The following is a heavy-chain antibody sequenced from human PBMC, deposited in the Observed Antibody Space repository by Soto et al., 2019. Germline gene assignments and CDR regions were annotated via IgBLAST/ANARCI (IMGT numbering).Heavy chain of an antibody. Sequence: PGGSLRLSCAGSGSTFSNFWMHWVRQAPGKGLVWVARINTDGSVTSHADSVKGRFTISRDNAKSTLYLQMNSLREEDSAMYYCARQTGLGATNYWGRGTLVTVSS. V-gene: IGHV3-74*01. J-gene: IGHJ4*02. D-gene: IGHD1-26*01. CDR1: GSTFSNFW. CDR2: INTDGSVT. CDR3: ARQTGLGATNY.